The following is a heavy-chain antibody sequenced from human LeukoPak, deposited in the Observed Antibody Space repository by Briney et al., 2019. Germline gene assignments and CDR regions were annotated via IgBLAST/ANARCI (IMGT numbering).Heavy chain of an antibody. Sequence: ASVKVSCKASGYTFTSYGISWVRQAPGQGLEWMGWISAYNGNTNYAQKLQGRVTMTTDTSTGTAYMELRSLRSDDTAVYYCARRGQYYYDSTAYYYDDYWGQGTLVTVSS. J-gene: IGHJ4*02. V-gene: IGHV1-18*01. CDR2: ISAYNGNT. CDR1: GYTFTSYG. CDR3: ARRGQYYYDSTAYYYDDY. D-gene: IGHD3-22*01.